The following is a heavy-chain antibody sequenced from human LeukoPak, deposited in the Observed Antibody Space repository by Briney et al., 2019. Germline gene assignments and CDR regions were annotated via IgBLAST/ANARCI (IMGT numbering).Heavy chain of an antibody. D-gene: IGHD1-26*01. CDR2: INPNSGGT. Sequence: GASVKVSCKASGCTFTGYYMHWVRQAPGQGLEWMGWINPNSGGTNYAQKFQGRVTMTRDTSISTAYMELSRLRSDDTAVYYCARTSWAIVGATRPFVYWGQGTLVTVSS. V-gene: IGHV1-2*02. J-gene: IGHJ4*02. CDR3: ARTSWAIVGATRPFVY. CDR1: GCTFTGYY.